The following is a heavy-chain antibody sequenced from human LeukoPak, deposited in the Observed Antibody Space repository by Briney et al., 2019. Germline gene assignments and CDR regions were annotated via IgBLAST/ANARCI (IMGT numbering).Heavy chain of an antibody. CDR2: INWTGGST. D-gene: IGHD3-10*01. CDR3: ATVDGSGSYYLDN. CDR1: GFTFDDYG. V-gene: IGHV3-20*04. J-gene: IGHJ4*02. Sequence: PGGSLRLSCAASGFTFDDYGMTWVRQAPGKGLEWVSGINWTGGSTAYADSVKGRFTISRDNAKNSLYLQMNSLRAEDTALYYCATVDGSGSYYLDNWGQGILVTVSS.